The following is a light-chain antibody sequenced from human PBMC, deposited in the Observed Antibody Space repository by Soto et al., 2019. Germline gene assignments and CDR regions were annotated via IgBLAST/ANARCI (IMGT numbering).Light chain of an antibody. CDR1: QSLRSY. J-gene: IGKJ1*01. CDR3: QQSYSTPPWT. Sequence: DIQMTKSPSSLSASVGDRVTITCRASQSLRSYLNWYQQKPGKAPKLLVYAASSLQSGVPSRFSGSGSGTDFTLTISSLQPEDFATYYCQQSYSTPPWTFGQGTKVEIK. CDR2: AAS. V-gene: IGKV1-39*01.